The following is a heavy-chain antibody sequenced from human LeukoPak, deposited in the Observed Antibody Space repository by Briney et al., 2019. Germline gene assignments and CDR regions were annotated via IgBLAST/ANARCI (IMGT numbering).Heavy chain of an antibody. J-gene: IGHJ5*02. Sequence: GSLRLSCAASGFTFSSYSMNWVRQAPGKGLEWVSSISSSSSYIYYADSVKGRFTISRDNAKNSLYLQMNSLRAEATAVYYCAREGWPLGNWFDPWGQGTLVTVSS. CDR1: GFTFSSYS. CDR3: AREGWPLGNWFDP. D-gene: IGHD2-15*01. CDR2: ISSSSSYI. V-gene: IGHV3-21*01.